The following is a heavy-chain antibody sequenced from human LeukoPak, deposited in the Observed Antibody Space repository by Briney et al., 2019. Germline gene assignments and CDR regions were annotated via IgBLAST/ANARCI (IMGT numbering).Heavy chain of an antibody. D-gene: IGHD6-19*01. CDR3: VRGRRYSCGWPSDY. J-gene: IGHJ4*02. Sequence: ASVKVSCKASGYTFTSYVINWVRQATGQGREWMGWMNSNSGNTGYAQKFQGRVTMTRQTSIRTDYMELSSLRAEDTPAYYSVRGRRYSCGWPSDYRRQGTMASVPS. CDR1: GYTFTSYV. V-gene: IGHV1-8*01. CDR2: MNSNSGNT.